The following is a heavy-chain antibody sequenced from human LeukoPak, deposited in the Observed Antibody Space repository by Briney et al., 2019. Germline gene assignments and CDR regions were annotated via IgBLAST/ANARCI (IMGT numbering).Heavy chain of an antibody. V-gene: IGHV4-4*07. CDR1: GGSISSYY. D-gene: IGHD6-13*01. Sequence: SETLSLTCTVSGGSISSYYWSWIRQPPGKGLEWIGRIYTSGSTNYNPSLKSRVTMSVDTTKNQFSLKLSSVTAADTAVYYCAGGYSMGLFDYWGQGTLVTVSS. CDR3: AGGYSMGLFDY. CDR2: IYTSGST. J-gene: IGHJ4*02.